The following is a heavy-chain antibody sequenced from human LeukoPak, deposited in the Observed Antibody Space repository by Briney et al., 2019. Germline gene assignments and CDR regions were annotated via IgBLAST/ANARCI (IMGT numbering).Heavy chain of an antibody. J-gene: IGHJ6*02. V-gene: IGHV1-2*02. CDR2: INPNSGDT. D-gene: IGHD4-17*01. CDR1: GDTFTGYY. CDR3: AVLHGDYVTAYYYSGMDV. Sequence: ASVKVSCKASGDTFTGYYIHWVRQAPGQGPEWMGWINPNSGDTKYLQKFQGRVTMTRDTSISTVYMELSRLRSDDTAVYYCAVLHGDYVTAYYYSGMDVWGQGTTVTVS.